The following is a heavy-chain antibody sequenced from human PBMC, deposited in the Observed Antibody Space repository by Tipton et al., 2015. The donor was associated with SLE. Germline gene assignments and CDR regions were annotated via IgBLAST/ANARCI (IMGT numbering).Heavy chain of an antibody. CDR2: ISYDGSNK. CDR3: ASNGALRQGNY. D-gene: IGHD3-10*01. Sequence: RSLRLSCAASGFTFSSYAMHWVRQAPGKGLEWVAVISYDGSNKYYADSVEGRFTISRDNSKNTLYLQMNSLRAEDTAVYYCASNGALRQGNYWGQGTLVTVSS. CDR1: GFTFSSYA. J-gene: IGHJ4*02. V-gene: IGHV3-30-3*01.